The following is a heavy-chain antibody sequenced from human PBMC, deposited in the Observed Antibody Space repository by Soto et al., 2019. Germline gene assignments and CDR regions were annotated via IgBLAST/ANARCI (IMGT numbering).Heavy chain of an antibody. V-gene: IGHV1-3*01. Sequence: ASVKVSCKASGYTFTSYAMHWVRQAPGQRLERMGWINAGNGDTKYSQKFQGRVTITRDTSASTAYMELSSLRSEDTAVYYCARGPGPRITMVRGVDEPFDYWGQGTLVTVSS. J-gene: IGHJ4*02. CDR1: GYTFTSYA. CDR3: ARGPGPRITMVRGVDEPFDY. CDR2: INAGNGDT. D-gene: IGHD3-10*01.